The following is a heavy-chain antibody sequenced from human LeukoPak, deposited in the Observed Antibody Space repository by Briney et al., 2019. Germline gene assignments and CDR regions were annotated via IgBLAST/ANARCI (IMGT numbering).Heavy chain of an antibody. V-gene: IGHV4-34*01. CDR2: INHSGST. Sequence: SEALSLTCAVYGGSFSGYYWSWIRQPPGKGLEWIGEINHSGSTNYNPSLKSRVTISVDTSKNQFPLKLSSVTAADTAVYYCARHRSGTYYRFDYWGQGTLVTVSS. CDR1: GGSFSGYY. CDR3: ARHRSGTYYRFDY. D-gene: IGHD1-26*01. J-gene: IGHJ4*02.